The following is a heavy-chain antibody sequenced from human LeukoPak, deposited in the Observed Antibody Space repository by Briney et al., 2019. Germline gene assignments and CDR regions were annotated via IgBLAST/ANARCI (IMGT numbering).Heavy chain of an antibody. V-gene: IGHV3-23*01. CDR3: AKGGIGESGLDY. D-gene: IGHD6-13*01. Sequence: GGSLRLSCVGSGFTFSTYAMSWVRQAPGKGVEWVSSVCVLGDIYYSACVKGRFTISRDNSKSSLYLQMNSLRGEDTAVFSCAKGGIGESGLDYWGQGILVTVSS. CDR1: GFTFSTYA. CDR2: VCVLGDI. J-gene: IGHJ4*02.